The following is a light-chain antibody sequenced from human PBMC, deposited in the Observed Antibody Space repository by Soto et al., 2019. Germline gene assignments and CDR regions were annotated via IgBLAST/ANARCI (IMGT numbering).Light chain of an antibody. CDR3: QQSYNFPLT. CDR2: AAS. Sequence: DIQMTQSPSSLSASIGDRVTITCRASQSISGYLNWFQQRPGKAPKLLIYAASRLQSGVPSRFSGGGSGTDFILTINSLQPEDFATYYCQQSYNFPLTFGQGTRLDIK. J-gene: IGKJ5*01. CDR1: QSISGY. V-gene: IGKV1-39*01.